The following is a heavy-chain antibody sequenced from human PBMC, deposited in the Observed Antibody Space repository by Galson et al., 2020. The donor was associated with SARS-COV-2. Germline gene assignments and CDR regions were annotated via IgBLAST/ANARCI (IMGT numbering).Heavy chain of an antibody. Sequence: GESLKISCEASGFTFSYYEMNWVRQAPGKGLEWVSYISGSDGIIYYADSVEGRFTISRDNAKNSLHLQMNSLRAEDTAVYYCAGGGRTRLDYWGPGTLVTVTS. CDR1: GFTFSYYE. V-gene: IGHV3-48*03. D-gene: IGHD1-26*01. CDR3: AGGGRTRLDY. J-gene: IGHJ4*02. CDR2: ISGSDGII.